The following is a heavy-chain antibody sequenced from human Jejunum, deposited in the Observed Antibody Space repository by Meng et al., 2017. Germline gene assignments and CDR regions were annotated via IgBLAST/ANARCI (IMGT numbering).Heavy chain of an antibody. Sequence: GESLKISCAASGFTLSSDEMNWVRQAPGKGLEWVSYISSSGNTIYYADSVKGRFTISRDNAKNSLFLQMNSLRAEDTAVYYCARVMRGWYRGAFDIWGQGTMVTVSS. CDR1: GFTLSSDE. CDR3: ARVMRGWYRGAFDI. V-gene: IGHV3-48*03. CDR2: ISSSGNTI. D-gene: IGHD6-19*01. J-gene: IGHJ3*02.